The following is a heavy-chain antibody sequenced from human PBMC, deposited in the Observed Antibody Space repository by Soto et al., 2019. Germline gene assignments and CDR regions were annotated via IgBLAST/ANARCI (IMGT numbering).Heavy chain of an antibody. CDR3: AKGTSYYDSSGCDY. D-gene: IGHD3-22*01. Sequence: EVQLLESGGDLLQPGGSLRLSCAASGFTFSNYAMTWVRQAPGKGLEWVSVISGSGGSTYYADSVKGRFTISRDTSKNTLYLQMNNLRAEDTALYYSAKGTSYYDSSGCDYWGQGTLVTVSS. J-gene: IGHJ4*02. V-gene: IGHV3-23*01. CDR1: GFTFSNYA. CDR2: ISGSGGST.